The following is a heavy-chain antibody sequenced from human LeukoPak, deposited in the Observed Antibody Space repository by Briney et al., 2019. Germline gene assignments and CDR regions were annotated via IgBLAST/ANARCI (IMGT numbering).Heavy chain of an antibody. CDR1: GYTFQICG. Sequence: PGGSLRLSCATCGYTFQICGNQWVRQAPGKGLVWVAVTWDGDGNKYYADSVAGRFTVSRDDSKNTVDVQMESLTAEDTGVKYCARDIYGHWLDMWGQGTMVTVSS. V-gene: IGHV3-33*01. D-gene: IGHD3-10*01. CDR3: ARDIYGHWLDM. J-gene: IGHJ3*02. CDR2: TWDGDGNK.